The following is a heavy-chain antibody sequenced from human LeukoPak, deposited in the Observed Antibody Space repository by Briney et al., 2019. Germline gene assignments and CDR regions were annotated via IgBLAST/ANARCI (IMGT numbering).Heavy chain of an antibody. CDR1: RGSISSYY. CDR3: ARSRGLYYYDSSGYYHGYYFDY. D-gene: IGHD3-22*01. J-gene: IGHJ4*02. CDR2: IYYSGST. V-gene: IGHV4-59*01. Sequence: PSETLSLTCTVSRGSISSYYWSWIRQPPGKGLEWIGYIYYSGSTNYNPSLKSRVTISVGTSKNQFSLKLSSVTAADTAVYYCARSRGLYYYDSSGYYHGYYFDYWGQGTLVTVSS.